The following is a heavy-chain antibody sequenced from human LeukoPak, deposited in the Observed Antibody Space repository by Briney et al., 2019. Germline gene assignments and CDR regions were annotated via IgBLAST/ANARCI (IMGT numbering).Heavy chain of an antibody. CDR1: GFTFSTYA. V-gene: IGHV3-23*01. J-gene: IGHJ4*02. D-gene: IGHD6-19*01. CDR3: AKARDSSAWRTSYYFDY. CDR2: INDGCGSC. Sequence: GGALRLSCAAPGFTFSTYAMNWVRQTPGKGLERVSAINDGCGSCYYAGSVKGRFTISRDNSKNTLYLQMKSLRAEDTAVYYCAKARDSSAWRTSYYFDYWGQGTLVTVSS.